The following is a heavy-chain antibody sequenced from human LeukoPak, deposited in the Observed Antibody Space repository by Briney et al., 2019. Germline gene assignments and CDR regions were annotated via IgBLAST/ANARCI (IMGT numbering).Heavy chain of an antibody. CDR3: ARDRDYYGSGSSPDAFDI. CDR1: GYTFTSYA. J-gene: IGHJ3*02. V-gene: IGHV1-69*06. D-gene: IGHD3-10*01. Sequence: SVKVSCKASGYTFTSYAISWVRQAPGQGLEWMGGIIPIFGTANYAQKFQGRVTITADKSTSTAYMELSSLRSEDTAVYYCARDRDYYGSGSSPDAFDIWGQGTMVTVSS. CDR2: IIPIFGTA.